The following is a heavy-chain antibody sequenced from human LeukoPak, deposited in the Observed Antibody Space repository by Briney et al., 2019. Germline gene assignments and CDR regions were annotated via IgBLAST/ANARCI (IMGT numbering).Heavy chain of an antibody. CDR3: ARDAFRAFDI. CDR1: GGSISSYY. Sequence: SETLSLTCTVSGGSISSYYWSWIRQPPGKGLEWIGYIYYSGSTNYNPSLKSRVTIPVDTSKNQFSLKLSSVTAADTAVYYCARDAFRAFDIWGQGTMVTVSS. J-gene: IGHJ3*02. D-gene: IGHD2/OR15-2a*01. CDR2: IYYSGST. V-gene: IGHV4-59*01.